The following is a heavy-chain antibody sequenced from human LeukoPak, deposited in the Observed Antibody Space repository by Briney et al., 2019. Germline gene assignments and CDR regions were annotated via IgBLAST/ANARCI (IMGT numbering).Heavy chain of an antibody. CDR3: ARGPILTGYFLDAFDI. V-gene: IGHV3-30*02. CDR2: IRYDGSNK. D-gene: IGHD3-9*01. CDR1: GFTFSNYG. Sequence: PGGSLRLSCAASGFTFSNYGMHWVRQAPGKGLEWVAFIRYDGSNKYYADSVKGRFTISRDNSKNTLYLQMNSLRAEDTAVYYCARGPILTGYFLDAFDIWGQGTMVTVSS. J-gene: IGHJ3*02.